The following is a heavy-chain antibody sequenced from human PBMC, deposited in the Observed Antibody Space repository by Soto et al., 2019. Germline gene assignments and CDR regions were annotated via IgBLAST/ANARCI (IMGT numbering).Heavy chain of an antibody. CDR1: GGTFSSYA. D-gene: IGHD3-3*01. V-gene: IGHV1-69*13. J-gene: IGHJ4*02. Sequence: SVKVSCKASGGTFSSYAISWVRQAPVQGLEWMGGIIPIFGTANYAQKFQGRVTITADESTSTAYMELSSLRSEDTAVYYCARGENDFWSGYPMHFDYWGQGTLVTVSS. CDR3: ARGENDFWSGYPMHFDY. CDR2: IIPIFGTA.